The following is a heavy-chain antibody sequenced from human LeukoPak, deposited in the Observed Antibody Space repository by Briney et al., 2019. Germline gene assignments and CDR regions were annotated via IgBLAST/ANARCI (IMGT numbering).Heavy chain of an antibody. D-gene: IGHD5-18*01. J-gene: IGHJ4*02. CDR2: ISYDGSLK. V-gene: IGHV3-30*03. Sequence: GGSLRLSCAGSGFTFSNYGIHWVRQAPGKGLKWVTAISYDGSLKYYADSVRGRFTISRDNSKNTLYLQMNSLRTDDTAVYYCARVSLERQLWLPFDYWGQGTLVTVSS. CDR1: GFTFSNYG. CDR3: ARVSLERQLWLPFDY.